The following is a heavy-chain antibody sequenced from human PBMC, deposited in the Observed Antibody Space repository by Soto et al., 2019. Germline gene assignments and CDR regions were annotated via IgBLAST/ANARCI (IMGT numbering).Heavy chain of an antibody. Sequence: EVQLVESGGGLVQPGGSLRLSCAASGVTVSNYYMRWLRQAPGKGLEWVSLIYSGGATYYEDSVKGRFTIPRDNSKNTLYLQMHSLRAEDTAVYYCARVGAYIWGGGQGMLVTVSS. J-gene: IGHJ4*02. CDR2: IYSGGAT. CDR1: GVTVSNYY. D-gene: IGHD7-27*01. CDR3: ARVGAYIWG. V-gene: IGHV3-66*01.